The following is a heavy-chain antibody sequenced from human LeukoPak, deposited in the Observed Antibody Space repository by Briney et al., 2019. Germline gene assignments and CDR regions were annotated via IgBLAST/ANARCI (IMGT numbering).Heavy chain of an antibody. J-gene: IGHJ6*02. CDR2: INHSGST. D-gene: IGHD5-18*01. CDR1: GGSFSGYY. Sequence: SETLSLTCAVYGGSFSGYYWSWIRQPPGKGLEWIGEINHSGSTNYNPSLKSRVTISVDTSKNQFSLKLSSVTAADTAVYYCARGPHINTAMANYYYYGMDVWGQGTTVTVSS. CDR3: ARGPHINTAMANYYYYGMDV. V-gene: IGHV4-34*01.